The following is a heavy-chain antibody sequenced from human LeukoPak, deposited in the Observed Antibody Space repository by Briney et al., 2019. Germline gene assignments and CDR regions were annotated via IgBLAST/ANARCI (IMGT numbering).Heavy chain of an antibody. D-gene: IGHD5-24*01. CDR1: GFTFNSYG. CDR3: AKDGGLHLYYYYNYMDI. Sequence: PGGSLRLSCAASGFTFNSYGMHWVRQAPGKGLEWVAFIRYDGSYKYYADSVKGRFTISRDNSKTTLYLQMNSLRSEDTAVYCCAKDGGLHLYYYYNYMDIWGKGTRVSVSS. V-gene: IGHV3-30*02. CDR2: IRYDGSYK. J-gene: IGHJ6*03.